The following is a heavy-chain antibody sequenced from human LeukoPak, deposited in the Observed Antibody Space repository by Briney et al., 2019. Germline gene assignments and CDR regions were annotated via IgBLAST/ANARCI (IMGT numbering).Heavy chain of an antibody. Sequence: ASVKVSSKVSGYTLTYLSMHWVRQAPGKGLEWMGGFDPENDGPIYAQKFQGRVTMTGDTSTDTAYMELSGLRFDDTAVYFCARGPRNDPWGQGTLVTVSS. J-gene: IGHJ5*02. CDR3: ARGPRNDP. V-gene: IGHV1-24*01. CDR1: GYTLTYLS. D-gene: IGHD1-14*01. CDR2: FDPENDGP.